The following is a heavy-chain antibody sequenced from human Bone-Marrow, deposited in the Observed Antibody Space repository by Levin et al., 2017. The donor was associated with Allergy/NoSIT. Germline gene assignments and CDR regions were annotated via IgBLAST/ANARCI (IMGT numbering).Heavy chain of an antibody. J-gene: IGHJ4*02. CDR3: ARDAYSYGSFDY. D-gene: IGHD5-18*01. V-gene: IGHV4-59*01. CDR2: IYYSGSI. CDR1: GGSISSYY. Sequence: SETLSLTCTVSGGSISSYYWSWIRQPPGKGLEWIGYIYYSGSINYNPSLKSRVTISIDTSKNQFSLKLRSVTAADTALYYCARDAYSYGSFDYWGQGTLVTVSS.